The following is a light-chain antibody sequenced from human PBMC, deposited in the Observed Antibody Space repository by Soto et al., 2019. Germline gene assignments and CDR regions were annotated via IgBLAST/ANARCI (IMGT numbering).Light chain of an antibody. J-gene: IGLJ2*01. CDR2: EVA. CDR1: SSDVGSYKF. CDR3: NSYTNDPTLV. Sequence: QSALAQPASVSGSPGQPITISCTGTSSDVGSYKFVSWYQHHPGKAPKLIIFEVANRPSGVSSRFSGSKSGNTASLTISRLLPEDEADYYCNSYTNDPTLVFGCGTKLTVL. V-gene: IGLV2-14*01.